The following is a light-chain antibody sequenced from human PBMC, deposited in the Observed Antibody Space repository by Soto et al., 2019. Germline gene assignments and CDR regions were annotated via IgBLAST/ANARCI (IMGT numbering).Light chain of an antibody. V-gene: IGKV3-11*01. Sequence: EIVLTQSPATLSLSPGERATLSCRASQSVSSYLAWYQQKPGQAPRLLIYDASNRATGIPARFSGSGSGTDFTVTISSLEPEDFAVYYCQQRSNWPPGPTFGPGTKVDIK. CDR3: QQRSNWPPGPT. CDR2: DAS. CDR1: QSVSSY. J-gene: IGKJ3*01.